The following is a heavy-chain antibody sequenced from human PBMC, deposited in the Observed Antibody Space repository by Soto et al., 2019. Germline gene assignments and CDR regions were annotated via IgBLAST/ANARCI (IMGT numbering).Heavy chain of an antibody. CDR2: VHISRQS. Sequence: PSETLSPTCTLSGASVTAPESGNWVRQSPDKGRGWIAEVHISRQSNYNPSLRGRVSAPMNSSKTQPSLNVAAVTAADPAIYYCTRVRQGCSANNCYFDPWGQGTQVTVSS. D-gene: IGHD1-1*01. CDR3: TRVRQGCSANNCYFDP. V-gene: IGHV4-4*02. CDR1: GASVTAPES. J-gene: IGHJ5*01.